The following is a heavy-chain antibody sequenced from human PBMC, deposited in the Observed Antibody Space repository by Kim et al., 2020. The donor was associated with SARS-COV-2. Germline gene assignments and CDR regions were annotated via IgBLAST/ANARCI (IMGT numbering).Heavy chain of an antibody. V-gene: IGHV3-53*01. CDR1: GFTVSSNY. J-gene: IGHJ4*02. D-gene: IGHD6-13*01. Sequence: GGSLRLSCAASGFTVSSNYMSWVRQAPGKGLEWVSVIYSGGSTYYADSVKGRFTISRDNSKNTLYLQMNSLRAEDTAVYYCARGETAAGGYQLDYWGQGTLVTVSS. CDR2: IYSGGST. CDR3: ARGETAAGGYQLDY.